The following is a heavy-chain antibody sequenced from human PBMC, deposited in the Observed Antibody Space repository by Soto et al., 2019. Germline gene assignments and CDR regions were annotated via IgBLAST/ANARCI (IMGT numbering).Heavy chain of an antibody. J-gene: IGHJ5*02. CDR1: GYSFTSYW. CDR3: ARLVGYCSGGSCYSEVGVNWFDP. V-gene: IGHV5-51*03. CDR2: IYPGDSDT. D-gene: IGHD2-15*01. Sequence: EVQLVQSGAEVKKPGESLKISCKGSGYSFTSYWIGWVRQMPGKGLEWMGIIYPGDSDTRYSPSFQGQVTISADKSISTAYLQWSSLKASDTAMYYCARLVGYCSGGSCYSEVGVNWFDPWGQGTLVTVSS.